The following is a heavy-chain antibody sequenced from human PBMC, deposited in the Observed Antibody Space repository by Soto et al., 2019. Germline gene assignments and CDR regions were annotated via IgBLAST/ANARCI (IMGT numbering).Heavy chain of an antibody. J-gene: IGHJ4*02. CDR3: ARDGYYDSSGYRSDFDY. V-gene: IGHV1-18*01. D-gene: IGHD3-22*01. Sequence: ASVNVSCKASGYTFSSYGISWVRQAPGQGLEWMGWISAYNGNTNYAQKLQGRVTMTTDTSTSTAYMELRSLRSDDTAVYYCARDGYYDSSGYRSDFDYWGQGTRVTVSS. CDR2: ISAYNGNT. CDR1: GYTFSSYG.